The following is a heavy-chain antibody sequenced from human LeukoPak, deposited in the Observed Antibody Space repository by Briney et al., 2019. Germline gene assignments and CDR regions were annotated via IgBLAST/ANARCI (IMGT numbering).Heavy chain of an antibody. CDR3: TRGVRSTPLRGYYYYYYMDV. Sequence: SETLSLTCAVYGGSFSGYYWSWIRQPPGKGLEWIGEINHSGSTNYNPSLKSRVTISVDTSKNQFSLKLSSVTAADTAVYYCTRGVRSTPLRGYYYYYYMDVWGKGTTVTVSS. J-gene: IGHJ6*03. D-gene: IGHD2-2*01. CDR2: INHSGST. CDR1: GGSFSGYY. V-gene: IGHV4-34*01.